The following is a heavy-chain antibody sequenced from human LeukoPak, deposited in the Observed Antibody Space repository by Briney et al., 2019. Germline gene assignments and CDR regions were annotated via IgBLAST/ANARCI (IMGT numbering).Heavy chain of an antibody. Sequence: GGSLRLSCAASGFTFSDQHMDWVRQAPGKGLEWVARTRNKANSYTTEYAASVKGRFTISRDVSKNSLYLQMNSLKTEDTAVYYCTRSSDSSGYRAFDIWGQGTMVTVSS. J-gene: IGHJ3*02. CDR3: TRSSDSSGYRAFDI. CDR1: GFTFSDQH. CDR2: TRNKANSYTT. D-gene: IGHD3-22*01. V-gene: IGHV3-72*01.